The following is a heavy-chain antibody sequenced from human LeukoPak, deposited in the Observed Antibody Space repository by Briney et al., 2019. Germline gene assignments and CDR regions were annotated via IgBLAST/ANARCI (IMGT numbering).Heavy chain of an antibody. CDR3: ARGLAAAGPSFGY. Sequence: PSETLSLTCAVYGGSFSGYCWSWIRQPPGKGLEWIGYIYYSGSTNYNPSLKSRVTISVDTSKNQFSLKLSSVTAADTAVYYCARGLAAAGPSFGYWGQGTLVTVSS. D-gene: IGHD6-13*01. V-gene: IGHV4-59*01. J-gene: IGHJ4*02. CDR2: IYYSGST. CDR1: GGSFSGYC.